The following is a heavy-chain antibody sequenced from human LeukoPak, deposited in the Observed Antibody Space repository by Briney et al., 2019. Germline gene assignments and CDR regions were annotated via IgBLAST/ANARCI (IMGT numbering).Heavy chain of an antibody. CDR2: IYYSGST. D-gene: IGHD6-13*01. V-gene: IGHV4-39*01. CDR3: ARSRYSSSWTVY. CDR1: GGSISSSSYY. J-gene: IGHJ4*02. Sequence: SETLSLTCTVSGGSISSSSYYWGWIRQPPGTGLEWIGSIYYSGSTYYNPSLKSRVTISVDTSKNQFSLKLSSVTAADTAVYYCARSRYSSSWTVYWGQGTLVTVSS.